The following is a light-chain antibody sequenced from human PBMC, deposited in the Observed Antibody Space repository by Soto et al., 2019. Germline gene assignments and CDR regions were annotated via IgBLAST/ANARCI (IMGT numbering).Light chain of an antibody. J-gene: IGKJ4*01. V-gene: IGKV3-20*01. CDR2: GAS. CDR1: QSVRSNY. Sequence: EIVLTQSPGTLSLSPGERATLSCRASQSVRSNYLAWYQQKPGRAPRRLIYGASSRATGIPDRFSGSVSGTDFTLTISRLEPEDFAVYYCQQYGSSHRAFGGGTKVE. CDR3: QQYGSSHRA.